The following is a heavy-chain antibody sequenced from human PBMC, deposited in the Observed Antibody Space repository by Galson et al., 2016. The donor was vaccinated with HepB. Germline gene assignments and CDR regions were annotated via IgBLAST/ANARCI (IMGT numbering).Heavy chain of an antibody. CDR3: ARHYNYGYAY. J-gene: IGHJ4*02. CDR1: GYRFTDYW. Sequence: QSGAEVKKPGESLRISCRGSGYRFTDYWTTWVRQMPGKGLEWLGTIDPSGSYTDYNPSFQGHVTISADKSISTAYLQCSSLKASDTAMYYCARHYNYGYAYWGQGALVTVSS. D-gene: IGHD5-18*01. V-gene: IGHV5-10-1*01. CDR2: IDPSGSYT.